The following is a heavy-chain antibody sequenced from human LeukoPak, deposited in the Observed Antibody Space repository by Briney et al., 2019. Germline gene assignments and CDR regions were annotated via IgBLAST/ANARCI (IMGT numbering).Heavy chain of an antibody. V-gene: IGHV4-59*08. CDR1: GGSISSYY. Sequence: SQTLSLTCTVSGGSISSYYWSWIRQPPGKGLEWIGYIYYSGSTNYNPSLKSRVTISVDTSKNQFSLKLSSVTAADTAVYYCARQRGYFDYWGQGTLVTVSS. CDR3: ARQRGYFDY. D-gene: IGHD3-10*01. CDR2: IYYSGST. J-gene: IGHJ4*02.